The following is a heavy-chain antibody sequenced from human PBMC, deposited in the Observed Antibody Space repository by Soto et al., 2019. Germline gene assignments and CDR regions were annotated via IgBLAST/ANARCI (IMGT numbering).Heavy chain of an antibody. Sequence: QVQLVQSGAEVKKPGSSVKVSCKASGGTFSSYAISWVRQAPGQGLEWMGGIIPIFGTANYAQKFQARVTITADKSTSTAYMELSSLRSEDTAVYYCARCLCSSTSCYTGRNGMDVWGQGTTVTVSS. J-gene: IGHJ6*02. CDR3: ARCLCSSTSCYTGRNGMDV. CDR2: IIPIFGTA. CDR1: GGTFSSYA. V-gene: IGHV1-69*06. D-gene: IGHD2-2*02.